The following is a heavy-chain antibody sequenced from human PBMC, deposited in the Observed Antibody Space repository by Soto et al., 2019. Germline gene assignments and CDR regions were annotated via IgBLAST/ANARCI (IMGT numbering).Heavy chain of an antibody. V-gene: IGHV4-30-4*01. CDR2: IYYSGST. CDR1: GGSISSGDYY. D-gene: IGHD3-22*01. Sequence: QVQLQESGPGLVKPSQTLSPTCTVSGGSISSGDYYWSWIRQPPGKGLEWIGYIYYSGSTYYNPSLKSRVTISVDTSKNQFSLKLSSVTAADTAVYYCAREEGDYYDSSGYQSAFDIWGQGTMVTVSS. J-gene: IGHJ3*02. CDR3: AREEGDYYDSSGYQSAFDI.